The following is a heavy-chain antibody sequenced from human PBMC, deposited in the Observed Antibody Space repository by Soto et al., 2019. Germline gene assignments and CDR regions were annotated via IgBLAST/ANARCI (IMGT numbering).Heavy chain of an antibody. CDR1: GFTFSSYG. V-gene: IGHV3-33*01. D-gene: IGHD1-20*01. CDR3: ARDITDGITGTYEVDY. J-gene: IGHJ4*02. CDR2: IWYDGSNK. Sequence: QVQLVESGGGVVQPGRSLRLSCAASGFTFSSYGMHWVRQAPGKGLEWVAVIWYDGSNKYYADSVKGRFTISRDNSKNTLYLQMNSLRAEDTAVYYCARDITDGITGTYEVDYWGQGTLVTVSS.